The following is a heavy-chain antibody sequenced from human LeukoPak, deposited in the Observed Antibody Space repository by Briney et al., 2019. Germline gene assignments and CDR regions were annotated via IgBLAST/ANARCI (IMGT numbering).Heavy chain of an antibody. CDR3: ARGPLWFGEFQLRFDY. CDR1: GGSFSGYY. CDR2: IKHSGST. D-gene: IGHD3-10*01. Sequence: TSETLSLTCAVYGGSFSGYYWSWIRQPPGKGLEWIGEIKHSGSTNYNPSLKSRVTISVDTSKNQFSLKLSSVTAADTAVYYCARGPLWFGEFQLRFDYWGQGTLVTVSS. V-gene: IGHV4-34*01. J-gene: IGHJ4*02.